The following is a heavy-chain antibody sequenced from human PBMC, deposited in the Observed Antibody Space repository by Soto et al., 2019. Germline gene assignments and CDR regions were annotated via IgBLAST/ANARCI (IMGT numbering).Heavy chain of an antibody. CDR2: IYYSGST. CDR3: AREGGAGYGFDY. Sequence: KPSETLSLTCTVSGGSISSGGYYWSWIRQHPGKGLEWIGYIYYSGSTYYNPSLKSRVTISVDTSKNQFSLKLSSVTAADTAVYYCAREGGAGYGFDYWGQGTLVTVSS. CDR1: GGSISSGGYY. V-gene: IGHV4-31*03. J-gene: IGHJ4*02. D-gene: IGHD5-12*01.